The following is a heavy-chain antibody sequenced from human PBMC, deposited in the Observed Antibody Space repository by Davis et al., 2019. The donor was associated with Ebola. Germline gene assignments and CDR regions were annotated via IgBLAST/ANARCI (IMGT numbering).Heavy chain of an antibody. J-gene: IGHJ4*02. CDR1: GFTFSSYA. CDR2: ISGNGGST. CDR3: ARAGQMSLFNDY. Sequence: GGSLRLSCAASGFTFSSYAMHWVRQAPGKGLEYVSAISGNGGSTYYANSVKGRFTISRDNSKNTLYLQMGSLRAEDMAVYYCARAGQMSLFNDYWGQGTLVTVSS. V-gene: IGHV3-64*01.